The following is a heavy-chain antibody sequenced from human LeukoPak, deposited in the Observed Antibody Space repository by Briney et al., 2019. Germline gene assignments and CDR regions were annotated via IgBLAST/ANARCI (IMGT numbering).Heavy chain of an antibody. CDR2: IYTSGST. Sequence: SQALSLTCTVSGGSISSGSYYWSWIRQPAGKGLEWIGRIYTSGSTNYNPSLKSRVTISVDTSKNQFSLKLSSVTAADTAVYYCARLYYDFYFDYWGQGTLVTVSS. CDR1: GGSISSGSYY. J-gene: IGHJ4*02. D-gene: IGHD3-3*01. CDR3: ARLYYDFYFDY. V-gene: IGHV4-61*02.